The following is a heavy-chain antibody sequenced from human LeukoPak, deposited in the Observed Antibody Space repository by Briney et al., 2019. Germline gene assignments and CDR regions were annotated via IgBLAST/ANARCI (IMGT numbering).Heavy chain of an antibody. J-gene: IGHJ3*02. D-gene: IGHD3-22*01. V-gene: IGHV3-9*01. CDR1: GFTFDDYA. Sequence: GRSLRLSCAASGFTFDDYAMHWVGQAPGKGLEGVSGISWNSGSIVYADSVKGRFNISRDKAKNSLYLPMTTLTAEYTPLYYCAKAGRYASSGYYGAFDIWGQGTMVTVSS. CDR2: ISWNSGSI. CDR3: AKAGRYASSGYYGAFDI.